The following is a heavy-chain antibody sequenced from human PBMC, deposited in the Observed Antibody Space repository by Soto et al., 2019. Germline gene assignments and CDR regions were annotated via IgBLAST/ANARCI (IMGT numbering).Heavy chain of an antibody. CDR2: VSGYNGNT. V-gene: IGHV1-18*04. J-gene: IGHJ4*02. Sequence: QVQLLVQSGTEVKKPGASVKVSCQASGYTFTNFGISWVRQAPGQGLEWMGWVSGYNGNTNYAQKFRDRVTMTTDTSTSTAYMELWALRSDDTAVYYCARDEGSHGFDSWGQGTLVTVSS. D-gene: IGHD6-19*01. CDR1: GYTFTNFG. CDR3: ARDEGSHGFDS.